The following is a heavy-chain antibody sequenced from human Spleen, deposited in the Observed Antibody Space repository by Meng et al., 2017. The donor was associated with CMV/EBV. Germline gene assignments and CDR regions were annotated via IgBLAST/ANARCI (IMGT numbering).Heavy chain of an antibody. CDR1: SIRSGDFY. D-gene: IGHD2-2*01. J-gene: IGHJ5*02. CDR3: ARAQDCTSNSWYTGFDP. V-gene: IGHV4-30-4*08. CDR2: TYYNGRS. Sequence: SIRSGDFYCSCIRQPPVKGLEWIGFTYYNGRSYYHPSLKSRVTMSVDHSKNQFSLRLSSGTAADTAVYYCARAQDCTSNSWYTGFDPWGQGTLVTVSS.